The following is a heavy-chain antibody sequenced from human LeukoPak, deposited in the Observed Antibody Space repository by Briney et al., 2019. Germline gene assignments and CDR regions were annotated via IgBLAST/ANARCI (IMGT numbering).Heavy chain of an antibody. J-gene: IGHJ6*02. Sequence: PGGSLRLSCAASGFTFSSYSMNWVRQAPGKGLEWVSGINWNGGSTGYADSVKGRFTISRGNAKNSLYLQMNSLRAEDTALYHCARGWLGDSSGYYLGLYYYYYGMDVWGQGTTVTVSS. D-gene: IGHD3-22*01. CDR3: ARGWLGDSSGYYLGLYYYYYGMDV. CDR1: GFTFSSYS. V-gene: IGHV3-20*01. CDR2: INWNGGST.